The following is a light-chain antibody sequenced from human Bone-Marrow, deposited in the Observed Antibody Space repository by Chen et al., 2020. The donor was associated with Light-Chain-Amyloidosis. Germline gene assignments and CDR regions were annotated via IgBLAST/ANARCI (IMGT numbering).Light chain of an antibody. CDR1: NIGSTS. J-gene: IGLJ3*02. Sequence: SYVLTQPSSVSVAPGQTATIACGGNNIGSTSVHWYQQTPGQAPLLVVYDDSDRPSGIPERLSVSNSGNTATLTIGRVEAGDEADYYCQVWDRSSDRPVFGGGTKLTVL. V-gene: IGLV3-21*02. CDR3: QVWDRSSDRPV. CDR2: DDS.